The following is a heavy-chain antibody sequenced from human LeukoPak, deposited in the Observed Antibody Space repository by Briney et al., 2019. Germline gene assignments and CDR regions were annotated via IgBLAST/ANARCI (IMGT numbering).Heavy chain of an antibody. J-gene: IGHJ4*02. CDR3: TTDGYSGYEGLYDY. Sequence: GGSLRLSCGASALTFRNAWMTWVRQAPGKGLEWVGRTKSKIDGGITDYAAPVKGRFIISRDDSKNTLYLQMNSLKTEDTAVYYCTTDGYSGYEGLYDYCGQGTLVTVSS. CDR2: TKSKIDGGIT. D-gene: IGHD5-12*01. CDR1: ALTFRNAW. V-gene: IGHV3-15*01.